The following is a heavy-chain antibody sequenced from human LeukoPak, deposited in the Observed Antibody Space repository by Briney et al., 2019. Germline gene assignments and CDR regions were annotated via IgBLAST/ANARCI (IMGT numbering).Heavy chain of an antibody. D-gene: IGHD1-1*01. J-gene: IGHJ4*02. CDR3: ARAQVENWNCDY. Sequence: ASVKVSCKASGYTFTGYYMHWVRQAPGQGLEWMGWINPNSGGTNYAQKFQGWVTMTRDTSISTAYMELSRLRSDDTAVYYCARAQVENWNCDYWGQGTLVTASS. V-gene: IGHV1-2*04. CDR2: INPNSGGT. CDR1: GYTFTGYY.